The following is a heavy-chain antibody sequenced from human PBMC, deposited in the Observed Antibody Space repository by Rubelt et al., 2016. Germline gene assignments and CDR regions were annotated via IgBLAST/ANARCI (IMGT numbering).Heavy chain of an antibody. V-gene: IGHV4-31*03. CDR1: GGSISSGVYY. Sequence: QVQLQESGPGLVKPSQTLSLTCTVSGGSISSGVYYWSWIRQHPGKGLEWIGYVYNSESTNYNPSLRSRVPISADTAKNQFSLKMTSVTAADTAVYYCVRGYSGVDVYAFDIWGPGTLVTVSS. CDR2: VYNSEST. J-gene: IGHJ3*02. CDR3: VRGYSGVDVYAFDI. D-gene: IGHD5-12*01.